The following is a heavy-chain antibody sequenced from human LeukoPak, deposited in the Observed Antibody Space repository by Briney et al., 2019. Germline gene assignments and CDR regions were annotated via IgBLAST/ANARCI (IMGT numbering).Heavy chain of an antibody. J-gene: IGHJ5*02. Sequence: ASVKVSCRASGYTFTGYYMHWVRQAPGQGLEWMGRINPNSGGTNYAQKFQGRVTMTRDTSISTAYMEVRSLRSDDTAVYYGARDFSGSGWFGQWGQGTLVTVSS. CDR3: ARDFSGSGWFGQ. V-gene: IGHV1-2*06. CDR2: INPNSGGT. CDR1: GYTFTGYY. D-gene: IGHD6-19*01.